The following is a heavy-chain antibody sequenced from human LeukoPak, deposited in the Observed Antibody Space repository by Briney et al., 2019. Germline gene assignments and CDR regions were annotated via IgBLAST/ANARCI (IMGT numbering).Heavy chain of an antibody. CDR2: ISYMGDNR. CDR3: GKAFPPLRVAAAGDY. CDR1: GFTFSDCD. D-gene: IGHD6-25*01. V-gene: IGHV3-21*06. J-gene: IGHJ4*02. Sequence: KSGGSLRLSCTASGFTFSDCDMNWFRQAPGKGLQWVSSISYMGDNRYYADSAKGRFTISRDNAEHLLYLKMDNLRADDTVVYYCGKAFPPLRVAAAGDYWGQGTLVTVSS.